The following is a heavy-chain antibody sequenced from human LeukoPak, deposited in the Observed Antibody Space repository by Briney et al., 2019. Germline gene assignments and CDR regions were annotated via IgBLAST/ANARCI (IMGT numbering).Heavy chain of an antibody. Sequence: GGSLRLSCAASGFTFSTCAMGWVRQAPGKGLGWVSAISGSGGSTYYADSVKGRFTISRDNSKNTLYLQMNSLRAEDTAVYYCAKAPKSHYYDSSGYYYGNYWGQGTLVTLSS. CDR2: ISGSGGST. V-gene: IGHV3-23*01. CDR3: AKAPKSHYYDSSGYYYGNY. J-gene: IGHJ4*02. D-gene: IGHD3-22*01. CDR1: GFTFSTCA.